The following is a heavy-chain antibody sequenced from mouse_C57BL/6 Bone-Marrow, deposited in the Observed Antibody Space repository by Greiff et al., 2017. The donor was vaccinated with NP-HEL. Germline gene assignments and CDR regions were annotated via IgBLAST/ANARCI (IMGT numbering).Heavy chain of an antibody. D-gene: IGHD2-3*01. J-gene: IGHJ4*01. CDR1: GFSLTSYG. V-gene: IGHV2-2*01. Sequence: VHLVESGPGLVQPSQSLSITCTVSGFSLTSYGVHWVRQSPGKGLEWLGVIWSGGSTDYNAAFISRLSISKDNSKSQVFFKMNSLQADDTAIYYCARNDGYHGYYAMDYWGQGTSVTVSS. CDR2: IWSGGST. CDR3: ARNDGYHGYYAMDY.